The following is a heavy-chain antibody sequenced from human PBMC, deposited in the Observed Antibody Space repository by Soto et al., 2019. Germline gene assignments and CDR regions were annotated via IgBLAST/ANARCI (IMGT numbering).Heavy chain of an antibody. Sequence: QVQLQQWGAGLLKPSETLSLTCAVYGGSFSGYYWSWIRQPPGKGLEWMGEINHSGSTNYNPSLKSRVTISVDTSKNQFSLKLSSVTAADTAVYYCARNGDLELGGTYGDLDYWGQGTLVTVSS. CDR2: INHSGST. CDR1: GGSFSGYY. J-gene: IGHJ4*02. CDR3: ARNGDLELGGTYGDLDY. V-gene: IGHV4-34*01. D-gene: IGHD4-17*01.